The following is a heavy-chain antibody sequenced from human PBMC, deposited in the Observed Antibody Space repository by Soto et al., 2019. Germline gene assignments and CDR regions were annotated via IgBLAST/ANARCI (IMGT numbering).Heavy chain of an antibody. Sequence: PSETLSLTCTVSGGSISSSSYYWGWIRQPPGKGLEWIGSIYYSGSTYYNPSLKSRVTISVDTSKNQFSLKLSSVTAADTAVYYCAKEGGYRYWYFDLWGRGTLVTVSS. CDR3: AKEGGYRYWYFDL. D-gene: IGHD6-19*01. CDR1: GGSISSSSYY. CDR2: IYYSGST. J-gene: IGHJ2*01. V-gene: IGHV4-39*02.